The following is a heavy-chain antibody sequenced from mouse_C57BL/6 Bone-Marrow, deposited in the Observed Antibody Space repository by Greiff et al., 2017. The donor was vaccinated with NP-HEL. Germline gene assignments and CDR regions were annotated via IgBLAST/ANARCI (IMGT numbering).Heavy chain of an antibody. CDR2: ISSGGSYT. CDR3: ARPPYYYGSNWYFDV. V-gene: IGHV5-6*01. D-gene: IGHD1-1*01. J-gene: IGHJ1*03. CDR1: GFTFSSSG. Sequence: EVQGVESGGDLVKPGGSLKLSCAASGFTFSSSGMSWVRQTPDKRLEWVATISSGGSYTYYPASVKGRFTISRDNAKNTLYLQMSSLKSEDTAMYYCARPPYYYGSNWYFDVWGTGTTVTVSS.